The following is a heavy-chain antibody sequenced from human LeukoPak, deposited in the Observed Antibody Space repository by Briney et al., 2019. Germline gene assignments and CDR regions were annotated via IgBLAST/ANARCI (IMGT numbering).Heavy chain of an antibody. Sequence: SGPTLVKPTQTLTLTCTFSGFSLSTSGVGVGWIRQPPGKALEWLAFIYWDDDKYYSPSLKSRLTITKDTSKNQVVLTMTNMDPVDTATYYCAHRNVLRDFDYWGQGTLVTVSS. CDR3: AHRNVLRDFDY. CDR2: IYWDDDK. J-gene: IGHJ4*02. V-gene: IGHV2-5*02. CDR1: GFSLSTSGVG. D-gene: IGHD2/OR15-2a*01.